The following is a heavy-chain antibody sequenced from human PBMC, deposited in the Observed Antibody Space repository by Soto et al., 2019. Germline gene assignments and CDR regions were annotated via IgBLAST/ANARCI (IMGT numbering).Heavy chain of an antibody. D-gene: IGHD3-16*01. CDR3: ARDRWENSPGEICSCSGMGV. CDR2: IYYSGST. J-gene: IGHJ6*02. CDR1: GGSISSYY. Sequence: SETLSLTCTVSGGSISSYYWSWIRQPPGKGLEWIGYIYYSGSTNYNPSLKSRVTISVDTSKNQFSLKLSSVTAADTAVYYCARDRWENSPGEICSCSGMGVWGQGTTVTVSS. V-gene: IGHV4-59*01.